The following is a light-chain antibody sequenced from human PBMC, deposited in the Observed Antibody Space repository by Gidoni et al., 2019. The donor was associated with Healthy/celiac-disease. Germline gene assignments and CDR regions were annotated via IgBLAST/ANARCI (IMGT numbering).Light chain of an antibody. V-gene: IGKV1-39*01. CDR2: AAS. J-gene: IGKJ1*01. CDR1: QSISSY. CDR3: QQSYSTPPWT. Sequence: IQMTPSPSSLSASVGDRVTITCRASQSISSYLNWYQQKPGKAPKLLIYAASSWQSGVPSRFSGSGSGTDVTLTISSLQPEDFATYYCQQSYSTPPWTFGQGTKVEIK.